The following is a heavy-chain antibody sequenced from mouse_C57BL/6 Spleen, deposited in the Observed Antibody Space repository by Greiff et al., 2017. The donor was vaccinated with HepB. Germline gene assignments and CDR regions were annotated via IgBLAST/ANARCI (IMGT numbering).Heavy chain of an antibody. Sequence: DVKLVESGPGMVKPSQSLSLTCTVTGYSITSGYDWHWIRHFPGNKLEWMGYISYSGSTNYNPSLKSRISITHDTSKNHFFLKLNSVTTEDTATYYCAREGDGNYGFAYWGQGTLVTVSA. D-gene: IGHD2-1*01. CDR3: AREGDGNYGFAY. CDR1: GYSITSGYD. V-gene: IGHV3-1*01. CDR2: ISYSGST. J-gene: IGHJ3*01.